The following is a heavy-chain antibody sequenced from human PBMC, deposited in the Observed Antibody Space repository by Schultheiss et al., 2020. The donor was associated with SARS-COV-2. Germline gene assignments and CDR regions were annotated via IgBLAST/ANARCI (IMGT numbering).Heavy chain of an antibody. CDR2: ISYDGSNK. V-gene: IGHV3-30-3*01. CDR1: GFTFSSYA. Sequence: GGSLRLSCAASGFTFSSYAMHWVRQAPGKGLEWVAVISYDGSNKYYADSVKGRFTISRDNSKNTLYLQMNSLRSEDTAVYYCARRGYSSGWKRGGAYYYGMDVWGQGTTVTVSS. J-gene: IGHJ6*02. D-gene: IGHD6-19*01. CDR3: ARRGYSSGWKRGGAYYYGMDV.